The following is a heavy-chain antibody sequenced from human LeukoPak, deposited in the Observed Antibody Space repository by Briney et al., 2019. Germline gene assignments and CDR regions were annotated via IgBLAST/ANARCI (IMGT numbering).Heavy chain of an antibody. CDR2: IYYSGST. J-gene: IGHJ5*02. CDR1: GGSMSSGGYY. CDR3: ARAFVGANISFDP. Sequence: SETLSLTYTVSGGSMSSGGYYWSWIRQHPGKGLEWIGYIYYSGSTYYNPSLKSRVTISVDTSKNQFSLKLSSVTAADTAVYYCARAFVGANISFDPWGQGTLVTVSS. D-gene: IGHD1-26*01. V-gene: IGHV4-31*03.